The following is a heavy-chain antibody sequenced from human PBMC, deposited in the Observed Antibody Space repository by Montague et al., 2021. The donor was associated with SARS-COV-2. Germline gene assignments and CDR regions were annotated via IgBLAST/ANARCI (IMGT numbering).Heavy chain of an antibody. Sequence: SVKVSCKASVNILTRCGLSWVRQAPGQGPEWMGWISGYNDNVKYAEKXXGRITLTTDTRTNTAFMELRSLRSDDTAVYYCSREGLYYGSGTYRPPQYYGMDVWGQGTTVTVSS. CDR3: SREGLYYGSGTYRPPQYYGMDV. CDR2: ISGYNDNV. CDR1: VNILTRCG. J-gene: IGHJ6*02. D-gene: IGHD3-10*01. V-gene: IGHV1-18*01.